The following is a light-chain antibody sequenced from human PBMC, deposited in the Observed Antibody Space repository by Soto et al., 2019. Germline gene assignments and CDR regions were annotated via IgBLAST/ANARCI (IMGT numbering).Light chain of an antibody. CDR3: QQYRSWPRT. J-gene: IGKJ1*01. V-gene: IGKV3-15*01. Sequence: EILLTQSPATLSVSPGETATLSCRASQNVLSDLAWYQQKPGQAPRLLVYGATTRATDAPAKFRGSGSGTEFRLPISSLQSEDYGTYYCQQYRSWPRTFGQGSKVEI. CDR2: GAT. CDR1: QNVLSD.